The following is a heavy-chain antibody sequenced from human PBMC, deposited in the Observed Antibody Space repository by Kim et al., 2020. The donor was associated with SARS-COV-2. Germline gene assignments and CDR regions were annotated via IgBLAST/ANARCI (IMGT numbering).Heavy chain of an antibody. J-gene: IGHJ6*02. V-gene: IGHV3-9*01. CDR2: ISWNSGSI. CDR1: GFTFDDYA. CDR3: AKDMRKYQLLSELHYGMDV. D-gene: IGHD2-2*01. Sequence: GGSLRLSCAASGFTFDDYAMHWVRQAPGKGLEWVSGISWNSGSIGYADSVKGRFTISRDNAKNSLYLQMNSLRAEDTALYYCAKDMRKYQLLSELHYGMDVWGQGTTVTVSS.